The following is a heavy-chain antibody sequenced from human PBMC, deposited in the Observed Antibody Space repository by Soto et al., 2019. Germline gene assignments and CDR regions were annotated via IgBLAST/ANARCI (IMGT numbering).Heavy chain of an antibody. D-gene: IGHD3-16*01. CDR2: TYCRSKWSN. V-gene: IGHV6-1*01. CDR3: PRLIGNSWLDS. CDR1: WDSVSTNSAT. Sequence: SQTXSLTCAISWDSVSTNSATWDWIRQSPSRGLGWLGRTYCRSKWSNDYAVSVKGRITINPVTSNNQFSLHLNSVTPVDTAVYYCPRLIGNSWLDSWGQGTLVTVSS. J-gene: IGHJ5*01.